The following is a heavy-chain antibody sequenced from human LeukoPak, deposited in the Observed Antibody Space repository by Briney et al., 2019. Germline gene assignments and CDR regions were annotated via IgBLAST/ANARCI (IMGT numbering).Heavy chain of an antibody. CDR1: GDSISRGYH. CDR3: ARDIPRYCSSTSCSVEGGGHNWFDP. J-gene: IGHJ5*02. D-gene: IGHD2-2*01. CDR2: IFHSGNT. Sequence: SETLSLTCIVSGDSISRGYHWGWIRQPPGKGLEWIGSIFHSGNTYYNPSLKSRVTISVDTSKNQFSLKLTSVTAADTAVYYCARDIPRYCSSTSCSVEGGGHNWFDPWGQGTLVTVSS. V-gene: IGHV4-38-2*02.